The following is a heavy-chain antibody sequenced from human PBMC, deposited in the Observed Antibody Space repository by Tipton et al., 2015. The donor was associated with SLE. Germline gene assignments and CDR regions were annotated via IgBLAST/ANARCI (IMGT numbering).Heavy chain of an antibody. Sequence: TLSLTCTVSGGSISSSSYYWGWIRQPPGKGLEWIGSIYYSGSTYYNPSRKSRFTISVDTSKNQFSLKLSSVTAADTAVYYCARDDEGSSYYDFWSVYVCAIWGQGTMVTVSS. V-gene: IGHV4-39*07. CDR2: IYYSGST. D-gene: IGHD3-3*01. J-gene: IGHJ3*02. CDR3: ARDDEGSSYYDFWSVYVCAI. CDR1: GGSISSSSYY.